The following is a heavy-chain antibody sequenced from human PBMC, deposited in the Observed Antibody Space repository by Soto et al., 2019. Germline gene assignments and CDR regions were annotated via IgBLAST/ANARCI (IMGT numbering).Heavy chain of an antibody. J-gene: IGHJ4*02. CDR3: AREDYYDTGYYVV. CDR2: IYTSGTT. D-gene: IGHD3-9*01. V-gene: IGHV4-4*07. Sequence: SETLSLTCTVSGRSMSGYYWSWIRQPAGERLEWIGRIYTSGTTDFNPSLKGRVTMSVDTSKNQFSLKLTSVTAADTALYYCAREDYYDTGYYVVWGQGTPVTVS. CDR1: GRSMSGYY.